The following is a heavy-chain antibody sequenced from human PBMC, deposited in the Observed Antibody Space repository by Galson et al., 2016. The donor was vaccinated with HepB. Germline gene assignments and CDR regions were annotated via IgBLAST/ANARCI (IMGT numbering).Heavy chain of an antibody. CDR3: ARGHPGVQLWLPSYYFDQ. CDR1: GVSINTGGYS. J-gene: IGHJ4*02. V-gene: IGHV4-30-2*01. Sequence: TLSLTCAVSGVSINTGGYSWSWIRQPPGKGLEWIGYIYHTGSTYYNPSLKSRVTISVDGSKNHCSLQLNSVTAADTAVYYCARGHPGVQLWLPSYYFDQGGQGTPVTVS. D-gene: IGHD5-18*01. CDR2: IYHTGST.